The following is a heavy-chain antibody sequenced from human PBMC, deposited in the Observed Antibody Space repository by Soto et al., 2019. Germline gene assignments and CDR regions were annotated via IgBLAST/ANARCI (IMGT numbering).Heavy chain of an antibody. D-gene: IGHD2-15*01. V-gene: IGHV1-69*13. CDR3: ARDHRISRVYYYYGMDV. Sequence: ASVKVSCKASGGTFSSYAISWVRQAPGQGLEWMGGIIPIFGTANYAQKFQGRVTITADESTGTAYMELSSLRSEDTAVYYCARDHRISRVYYYYGMDVWGQGTTVTVSS. J-gene: IGHJ6*02. CDR2: IIPIFGTA. CDR1: GGTFSSYA.